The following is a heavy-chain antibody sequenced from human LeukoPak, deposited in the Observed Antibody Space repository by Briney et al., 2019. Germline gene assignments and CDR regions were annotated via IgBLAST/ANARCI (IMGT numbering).Heavy chain of an antibody. J-gene: IGHJ4*02. V-gene: IGHV3-64D*06. D-gene: IGHD3-10*01. CDR2: ISSNGGST. CDR3: VSPSAMVRGVIGY. Sequence: GGSLRLSCSASGFTFSSYAVHWVRQAPGKGLEYVSAISSNGGSTYYADSVKGRFTISRDNSKNTLYLQMSSLRAEDTAVYYCVSPSAMVRGVIGYWGQGTLVTVSS. CDR1: GFTFSSYA.